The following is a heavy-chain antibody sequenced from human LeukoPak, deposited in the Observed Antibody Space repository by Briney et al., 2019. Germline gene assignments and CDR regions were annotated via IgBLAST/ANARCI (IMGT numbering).Heavy chain of an antibody. CDR1: GFTFSSYA. Sequence: PGGSLRLSCAASGFTFSSYAMSWVRQAPGKGLEWVSAISGSGGSTYYADSVKGRFTISRDNSKNTLYLQMNSLRAEDTAVYYCAKGTVDYYDKPYYFDYWGQGTLVTVSS. J-gene: IGHJ4*02. D-gene: IGHD3-22*01. CDR2: ISGSGGST. CDR3: AKGTVDYYDKPYYFDY. V-gene: IGHV3-23*01.